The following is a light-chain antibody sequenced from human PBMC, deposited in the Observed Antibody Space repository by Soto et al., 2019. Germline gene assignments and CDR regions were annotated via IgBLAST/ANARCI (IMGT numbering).Light chain of an antibody. CDR2: GAS. CDR1: QSVSSN. Sequence: EIVMTQSPATLSVSPGERATLSCRASQSVSSNLAWYQQKPGQAPRLLIYGASTRATGIPARFIGSGSGTEFNLTISSLQSEDFAGYYCQQYNNWPLWTFGHGSKVEIK. J-gene: IGKJ1*01. CDR3: QQYNNWPLWT. V-gene: IGKV3D-15*01.